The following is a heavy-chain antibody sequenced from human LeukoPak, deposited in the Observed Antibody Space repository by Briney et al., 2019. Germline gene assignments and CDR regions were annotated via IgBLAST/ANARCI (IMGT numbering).Heavy chain of an antibody. CDR3: ARVLWLMDYYYYMDV. D-gene: IGHD5-18*01. CDR1: GGSFNSYSYY. J-gene: IGHJ6*03. CDR2: IYYSGNT. Sequence: SETLSLTCTVSGGSFNSYSYYWGWVRQPPGKGLEWIGSIYYSGNTYYNPSLKSRVTISVDMSKNQFSLKLSSVTAADTAVYYCARVLWLMDYYYYMDVWGKGTTVTVSS. V-gene: IGHV4-39*07.